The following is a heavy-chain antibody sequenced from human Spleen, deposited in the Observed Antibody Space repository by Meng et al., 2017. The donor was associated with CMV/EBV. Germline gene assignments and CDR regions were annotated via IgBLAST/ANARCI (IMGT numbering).Heavy chain of an antibody. CDR2: MSASGGGT. D-gene: IGHD3-10*01. CDR1: GFTFSSYA. V-gene: IGHV3-23*01. J-gene: IGHJ4*02. Sequence: SGFTFSSYAMSWVRQAPGKGLEWVSVMSASGGGTYYADSLKGRFTISRDNSKNTLYLQMNSLRAEDTAVYYCAKNFGSGSYPPFDYWGQGTLVTVSS. CDR3: AKNFGSGSYPPFDY.